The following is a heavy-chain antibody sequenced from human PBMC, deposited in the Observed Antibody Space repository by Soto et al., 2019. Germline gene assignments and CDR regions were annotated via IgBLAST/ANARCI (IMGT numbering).Heavy chain of an antibody. CDR2: FDPEDGET. CDR1: GYTLTELS. Sequence: ASVKVSCKVSGYTLTELSMHWVRQAPGKGLEWMGGFDPEDGETIYAQKFQGRVTMTEDTSTDTAYMELSSLRSEDTAVYYCATDPNRGSSSWYVYHVWGQGTTVTVSS. J-gene: IGHJ6*02. CDR3: ATDPNRGSSSWYVYHV. D-gene: IGHD6-13*01. V-gene: IGHV1-24*01.